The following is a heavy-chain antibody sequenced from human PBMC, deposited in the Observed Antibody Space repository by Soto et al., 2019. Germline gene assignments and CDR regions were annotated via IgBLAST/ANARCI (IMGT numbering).Heavy chain of an antibody. CDR2: IIPIFGTA. D-gene: IGHD3-10*01. Sequence: QVQLVQSGAEVKKPGSSVKVPCKASGGTFSSYAISWVRQAPGQGLEWMGGIIPIFGTANYAQKFQGRVTITADESTSTAYMELSSLRSEDTAVYYCARDWGYGSGSYENWFDPWGQGTLVTVSS. CDR3: ARDWGYGSGSYENWFDP. J-gene: IGHJ5*02. CDR1: GGTFSSYA. V-gene: IGHV1-69*01.